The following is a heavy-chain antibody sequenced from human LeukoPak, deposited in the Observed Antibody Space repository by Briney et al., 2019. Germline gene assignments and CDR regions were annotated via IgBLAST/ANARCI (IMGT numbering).Heavy chain of an antibody. CDR2: IYTSGST. CDR1: GVSISSGSYY. Sequence: SQTLSLTCTVSGVSISSGSYYWSWIRQPAGKGLEWIGRIYTSGSTNYNPSLKSRVTISVDTSKNQFSLKLSSVTAADTAVYYCARTWYYGSGSYYNLYYYYGMDVWGQGTTVTVSS. D-gene: IGHD3-10*01. J-gene: IGHJ6*02. V-gene: IGHV4-61*02. CDR3: ARTWYYGSGSYYNLYYYYGMDV.